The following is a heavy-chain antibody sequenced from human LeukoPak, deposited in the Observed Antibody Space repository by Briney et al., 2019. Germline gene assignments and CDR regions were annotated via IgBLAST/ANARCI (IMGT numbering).Heavy chain of an antibody. Sequence: SETLSLTCTVSGGSISSYYWSWIRQPPGKGLEWVGYIYYSGSTNYNPSLKSRVTMSVDTSKNQFSLKLSSVTAADTAVYYCARDDYGIGNWFDPWGQGTLVTVSS. V-gene: IGHV4-59*12. D-gene: IGHD4-17*01. J-gene: IGHJ5*02. CDR3: ARDDYGIGNWFDP. CDR1: GGSISSYY. CDR2: IYYSGST.